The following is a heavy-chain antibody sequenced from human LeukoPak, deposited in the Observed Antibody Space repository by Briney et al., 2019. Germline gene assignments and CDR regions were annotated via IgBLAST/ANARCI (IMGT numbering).Heavy chain of an antibody. Sequence: HSGGSLKLSCAASGFTFSSYAMSWVRQAPGKGLEWVSAISGSGGSTYYADSVKGRFTISRDNSKNTLYLQMNSLRAEDTAVYYCAKGGLRYFDWLLSTYWGQRTLVTVSS. CDR2: ISGSGGST. D-gene: IGHD3-9*01. CDR1: GFTFSSYA. V-gene: IGHV3-23*01. CDR3: AKGGLRYFDWLLSTY. J-gene: IGHJ4*02.